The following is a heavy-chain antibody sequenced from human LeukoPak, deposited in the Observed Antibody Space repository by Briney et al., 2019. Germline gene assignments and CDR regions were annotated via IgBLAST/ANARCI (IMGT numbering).Heavy chain of an antibody. CDR3: AKDPFAFRLGAFDS. CDR1: GFTFSSYA. Sequence: GGSLRLSCAASGFTFSSYAMTCVRHAPGKGLEWVSSIRGSGDNTYYADSVRGRFTISRDNSKSTLFLHMNSLRVEDTAVYYCAKDPFAFRLGAFDSWGQGTMVIVSS. CDR2: IRGSGDNT. V-gene: IGHV3-23*01. J-gene: IGHJ3*01. D-gene: IGHD3-16*01.